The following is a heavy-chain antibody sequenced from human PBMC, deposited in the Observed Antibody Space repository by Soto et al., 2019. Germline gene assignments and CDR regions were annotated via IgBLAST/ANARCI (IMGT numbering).Heavy chain of an antibody. CDR1: GFTFSHAW. J-gene: IGHJ4*02. D-gene: IGHD6-19*01. CDR3: TRRIAVAGTYYFDY. Sequence: LLVESGGGFVQPGGSVRLSCVASGFTFSHAWMDWVRQAPGKGLVWVGHIKSIGDGQTTNYAASVAGRFTISRDDSKNTLFLHVNSLKTEDTGVYYCTRRIAVAGTYYFDYWGQGTLVTVSS. V-gene: IGHV3-15*07. CDR2: IKSIGDGQTT.